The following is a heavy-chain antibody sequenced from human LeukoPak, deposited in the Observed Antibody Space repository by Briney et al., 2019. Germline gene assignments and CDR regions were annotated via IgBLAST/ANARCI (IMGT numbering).Heavy chain of an antibody. CDR2: TYYRSKWYN. D-gene: IGHD3-10*01. V-gene: IGHV6-1*01. J-gene: IGHJ4*02. Sequence: SQTLSLTCAISGDSVSSNSAAWNWIRQSPSRGLEWLGRTYYRSKWYNDYAVSVKSRITINPDTSKNQFSLQLNSVTPEDTAVYYCARVAASLMVRGVIRGGYFDYWGQGTLVTVSS. CDR1: GDSVSSNSAA. CDR3: ARVAASLMVRGVIRGGYFDY.